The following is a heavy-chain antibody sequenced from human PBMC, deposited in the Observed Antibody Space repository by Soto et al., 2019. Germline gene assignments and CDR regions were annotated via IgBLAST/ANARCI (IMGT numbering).Heavy chain of an antibody. D-gene: IGHD3-9*01. V-gene: IGHV3-21*01. Sequence: EVQLVESGGGLVKPGGSLRLSCAASGFTFSSYSMNWVRQAPGKGLEWVSSISRSSSYIYYADSVKGRFTISRDNAKNSQYLQMNSQRAEDTAVYSCARDLTENVLRYIDWDIGQVDDAFDIWGQGTMVTVSS. CDR3: ARDLTENVLRYIDWDIGQVDDAFDI. CDR2: ISRSSSYI. CDR1: GFTFSSYS. J-gene: IGHJ3*02.